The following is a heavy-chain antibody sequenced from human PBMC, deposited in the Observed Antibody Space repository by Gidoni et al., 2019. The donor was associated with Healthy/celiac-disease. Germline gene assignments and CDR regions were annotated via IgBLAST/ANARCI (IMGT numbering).Heavy chain of an antibody. CDR1: GFTFDDYA. CDR2: ISWNSGSI. V-gene: IGHV3-9*01. Sequence: EVQLVESGGGWVQPGRSLRLSCAASGFTFDDYAMHWVRQAPGKGLECVAGISWNSGSIGYADSVKGRFTISRDNAKNSLYLQMNSLRAEDTALYYCAKVSYGDYVFDYWGQGTLVTVSS. CDR3: AKVSYGDYVFDY. D-gene: IGHD4-17*01. J-gene: IGHJ4*02.